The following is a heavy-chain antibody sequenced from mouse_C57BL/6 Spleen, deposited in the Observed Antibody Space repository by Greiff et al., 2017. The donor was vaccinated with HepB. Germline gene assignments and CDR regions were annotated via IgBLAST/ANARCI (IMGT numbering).Heavy chain of an antibody. D-gene: IGHD2-4*01. Sequence: EVQLQESGPGLVKPSQSLSLTCSVTGYSITSGYYWNWIRQFPGNKLEWMGYISYDGSNNYNPSLKNRISITRDTSKKQFFLKLNSVTTEDTATYYCAREGLPIYYDYAWFAYWGQGTLVTVSA. CDR2: ISYDGSN. V-gene: IGHV3-6*01. J-gene: IGHJ3*01. CDR3: AREGLPIYYDYAWFAY. CDR1: GYSITSGYY.